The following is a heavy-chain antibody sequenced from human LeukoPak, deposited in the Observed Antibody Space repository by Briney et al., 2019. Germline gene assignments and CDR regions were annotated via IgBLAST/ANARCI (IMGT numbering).Heavy chain of an antibody. J-gene: IGHJ5*02. Sequence: TLSLTCTVSGDSISSNSYFWTWIRQPAGKGLEWIGRIYTSWSTNYNPSLKSRVTISVDASKNQFSLKLSSVTAADTAVYYCARDPSNSGYDDGPWFDPWGQGTLVTVSS. CDR1: GDSISSNSYF. V-gene: IGHV4-61*02. CDR3: ARDPSNSGYDDGPWFDP. D-gene: IGHD5-12*01. CDR2: IYTSWST.